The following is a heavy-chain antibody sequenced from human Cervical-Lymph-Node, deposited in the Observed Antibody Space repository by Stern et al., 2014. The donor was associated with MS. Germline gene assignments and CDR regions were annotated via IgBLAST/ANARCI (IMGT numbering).Heavy chain of an antibody. J-gene: IGHJ5*02. CDR3: AREEQQLVHGNWFDP. Sequence: VQLVESGPGLVKPSETLSLTCTVSGYSISSGYYWGWIRQPPGKGLEWXGTIYHSGSTYYNPSLKSRVTISVDTSKNQFSLQLSSVAAADTAVYYCAREEQQLVHGNWFDPWGQGTLVTVSS. CDR1: GYSISSGYY. V-gene: IGHV4-38-2*02. CDR2: IYHSGST. D-gene: IGHD6-13*01.